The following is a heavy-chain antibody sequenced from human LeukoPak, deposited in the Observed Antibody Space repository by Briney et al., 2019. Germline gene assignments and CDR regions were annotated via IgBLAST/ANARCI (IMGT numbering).Heavy chain of an antibody. CDR3: ARGLQLRYFDY. D-gene: IGHD5-18*01. Sequence: GGPLRLSCAASGFTFCSYAMHWVRQAPGKGLVYVSAISSNGGSTYYANSVKGRFTISRDNSKNTLYLQMGSLRAEDMAVYYCARGLQLRYFDYWGQGTLVTVSS. CDR1: GFTFCSYA. CDR2: ISSNGGST. V-gene: IGHV3-64*01. J-gene: IGHJ4*02.